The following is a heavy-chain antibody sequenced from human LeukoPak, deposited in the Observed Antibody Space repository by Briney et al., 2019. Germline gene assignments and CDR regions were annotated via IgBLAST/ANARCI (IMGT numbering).Heavy chain of an antibody. J-gene: IGHJ4*02. CDR2: IIPVFGTTA. V-gene: IGHV1-69*06. CDR1: GGTFSRNV. D-gene: IGHD1-1*01. CDR3: ARDQLGFDF. Sequence: SVKVSCKASGGTFSRNVISWVRQTPGQGLEWMGGIIPVFGTTANYAQKFQGRVTITADKSTNTAYMELSSLTSEDTGVYYCARDQLGFDFWGQGTQVTVSS.